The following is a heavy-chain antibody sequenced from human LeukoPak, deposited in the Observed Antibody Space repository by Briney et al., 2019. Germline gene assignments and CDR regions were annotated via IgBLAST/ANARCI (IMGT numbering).Heavy chain of an antibody. D-gene: IGHD3-22*01. V-gene: IGHV3-7*01. CDR2: IMQDGSEK. Sequence: GGSLRLSCAASGFTFSSYWMSWVRQAPGKGLEWVANIMQDGSEKYYVDSVKGRFTISRDNAKNSLYLQMNSLRAEDTAVYYCARDERGYYYDSSGYYPPRYYGMDVWGQGTTVTVSS. CDR3: ARDERGYYYDSSGYYPPRYYGMDV. J-gene: IGHJ6*02. CDR1: GFTFSSYW.